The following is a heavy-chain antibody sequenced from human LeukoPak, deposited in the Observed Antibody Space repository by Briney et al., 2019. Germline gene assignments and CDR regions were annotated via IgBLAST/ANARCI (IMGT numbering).Heavy chain of an antibody. V-gene: IGHV1-18*01. CDR2: INAYNDKT. Sequence: ASVKVSCKASRHTFTVYHVRWVRQAPGQGLEWMGWINAYNDKTNYAQKLQGRVTMTRDTSMSTAYMELRSLRSDDTAVYYCARDVATITKDYWGQGTLVTVST. CDR1: RHTFTVYH. CDR3: ARDVATITKDY. D-gene: IGHD5-12*01. J-gene: IGHJ4*02.